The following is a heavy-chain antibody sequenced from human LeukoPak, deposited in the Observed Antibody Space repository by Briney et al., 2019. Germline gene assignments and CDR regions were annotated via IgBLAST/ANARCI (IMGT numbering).Heavy chain of an antibody. J-gene: IGHJ4*02. Sequence: GGSLRLSCATSGLTFRTTWMHWVRQAPGKGLVWASRINEDGSTTNYADSVKGRSTIFRDNAKNTLYLQMNSLRAEDTAVYYCVRDLGGRSGHWGQGTLVTVSS. D-gene: IGHD1-26*01. CDR1: GLTFRTTW. V-gene: IGHV3-74*01. CDR2: INEDGSTT. CDR3: VRDLGGRSGH.